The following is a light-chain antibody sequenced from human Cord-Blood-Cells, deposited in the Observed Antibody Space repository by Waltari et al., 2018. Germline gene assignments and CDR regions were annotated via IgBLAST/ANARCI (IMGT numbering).Light chain of an antibody. Sequence: QTVVTQEPSFSVSPGGTVTLTCRLSSGSVSTSYYPSWYPQTPGQAPRTLIYSTNTRSSGVPDRFSGSILGNKAALTITGAQADDESDYYCVLYMGSGISVFGGGTKLTVL. J-gene: IGLJ3*02. V-gene: IGLV8-61*01. CDR2: STN. CDR3: VLYMGSGISV. CDR1: SGSVSTSYY.